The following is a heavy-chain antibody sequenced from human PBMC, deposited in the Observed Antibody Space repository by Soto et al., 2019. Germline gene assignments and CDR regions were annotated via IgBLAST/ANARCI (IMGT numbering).Heavy chain of an antibody. CDR2: FDPEDGET. Sequence: ASLKVSCKVSGYTLTELSMHWVRQAPGKGLEWMGGFDPEDGETIYAQKFQGRVTMTEDTSTDTAYMELSSLRSEDTAVYYCEKESYSSSPAGYWGQGTLVTVS. CDR1: GYTLTELS. V-gene: IGHV1-24*01. CDR3: EKESYSSSPAGY. D-gene: IGHD6-13*01. J-gene: IGHJ4*02.